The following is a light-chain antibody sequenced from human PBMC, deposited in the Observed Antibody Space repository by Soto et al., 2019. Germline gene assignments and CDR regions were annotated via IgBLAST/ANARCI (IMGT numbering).Light chain of an antibody. J-gene: IGLJ3*02. CDR2: DVS. V-gene: IGLV2-14*01. CDR3: SSYTSSGTPV. Sequence: QAVLTQPASVSGSPGQSITIPCTGTSSDVGNYNYVTWYQQNPGKAPKLMIYDVSSRPSGVSNRFSGSKSGNTASLTISGLQVEDEADYYCSSYTSSGTPVFGGGTKLTVL. CDR1: SSDVGNYNY.